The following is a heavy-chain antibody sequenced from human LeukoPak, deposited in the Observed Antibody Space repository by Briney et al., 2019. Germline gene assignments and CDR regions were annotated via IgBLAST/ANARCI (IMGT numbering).Heavy chain of an antibody. CDR3: AKDRLYYDFWSDNYYYYGMDV. Sequence: PGGSLRLSCAASGFTFSSYGMHWVRQAPGKGLEWVAVISYDGSNKYYADSVKGRFTISRDNSKNTLYLQMNSLRAEDTAVYYCAKDRLYYDFWSDNYYYYGMDVWGQGTTVTVSS. J-gene: IGHJ6*02. CDR1: GFTFSSYG. D-gene: IGHD3-3*01. V-gene: IGHV3-30*18. CDR2: ISYDGSNK.